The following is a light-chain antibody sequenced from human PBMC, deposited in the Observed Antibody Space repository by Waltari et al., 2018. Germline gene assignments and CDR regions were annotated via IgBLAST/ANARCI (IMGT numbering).Light chain of an antibody. CDR1: SPHIGPGYH. CDR2: AYN. CDR3: QSYDKSLSGSV. J-gene: IGLJ2*01. Sequence: QSLLPQPPSLSRAPGQSVTISCTGSSPHIGPGYHVHLYQHLPRAAPKLLIYAYNNRPSGVPDLFSASTSGTSASLAITGLQAEDEADYYCQSYDKSLSGSVFGGGTKLTVL. V-gene: IGLV1-40*01.